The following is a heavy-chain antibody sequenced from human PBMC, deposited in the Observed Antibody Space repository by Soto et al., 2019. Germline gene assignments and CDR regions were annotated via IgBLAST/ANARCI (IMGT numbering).Heavy chain of an antibody. Sequence: SETLSLTCTVSGGSVNSGSSYWSWIRQTPGQGLQWIGYFYHTGSSGYNPSLRGRVTISLDTSRNRFPLRLNSVTAADTGVYYCARGGRLLSSYDSWGQGILVTVST. CDR3: ARGGRLLSSYDS. V-gene: IGHV4-61*01. CDR2: FYHTGSS. J-gene: IGHJ4*02. D-gene: IGHD2-2*01. CDR1: GGSVNSGSSY.